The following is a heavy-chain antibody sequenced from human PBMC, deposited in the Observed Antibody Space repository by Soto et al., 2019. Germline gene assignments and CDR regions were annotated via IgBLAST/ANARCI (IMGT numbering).Heavy chain of an antibody. CDR1: GFTFSSYA. Sequence: EVQLLESGGGLVQPGGSLRLSCAASGFTFSSYAMSWVRQAPGKGLEWVSAISSSGDSTYYADSVKGRFTISRDNSKNTLYLQMNSLTAEDTAVYYCAINRFGIPAGYFDLWGRGTLVTVSS. V-gene: IGHV3-23*01. D-gene: IGHD6-25*01. CDR2: ISSSGDST. CDR3: AINRFGIPAGYFDL. J-gene: IGHJ2*01.